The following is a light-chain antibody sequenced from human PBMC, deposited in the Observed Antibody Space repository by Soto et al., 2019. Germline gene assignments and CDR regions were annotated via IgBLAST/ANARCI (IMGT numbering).Light chain of an antibody. J-gene: IGKJ5*01. CDR3: QQYENWPYT. Sequence: EIVMTQSPATLSVSPGERATLSCRASQSVSSNLAWYQQKPGQAPRLLIYGASIRAPGIPARFSGDGSGTEFTLTITSLQSEDFAVYYCQQYENWPYTFGQGTRLEIK. CDR1: QSVSSN. CDR2: GAS. V-gene: IGKV3-15*01.